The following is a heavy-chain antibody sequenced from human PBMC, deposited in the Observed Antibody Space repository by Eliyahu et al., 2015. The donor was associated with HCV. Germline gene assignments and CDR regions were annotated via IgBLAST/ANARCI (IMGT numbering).Heavy chain of an antibody. CDR3: ASGGGGIAVAGTGGWFDP. CDR2: IYXSGST. J-gene: IGHJ5*02. Sequence: QVQLQESGPGLVKPSETLSLTXTVSGGSISSXXWSWIRQPPGKGLEGIGFIYXSGSTNYNPSLKSRVTMSLDTSKNQFSLKLSSVTAADTAVYYCASGGGGIAVAGTGGWFDPWGQGTLVTVSS. D-gene: IGHD6-19*01. CDR1: GGSISSXX. V-gene: IGHV4-59*01.